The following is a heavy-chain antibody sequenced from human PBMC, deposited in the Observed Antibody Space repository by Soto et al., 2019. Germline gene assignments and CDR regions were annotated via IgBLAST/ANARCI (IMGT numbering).Heavy chain of an antibody. Sequence: QVQLVQSGAEVKKPGSSVKVSCKASGGSFSSYAISWVRQAPGQGLEWMGGIIPMVGTGNYAQNFQGRVTITADESTSTAYMELSSLRSEDTAMYYCARDLRAAGRPGMDVWGQGTTVTVSS. D-gene: IGHD6-13*01. CDR3: ARDLRAAGRPGMDV. V-gene: IGHV1-69*01. CDR2: IIPMVGTG. CDR1: GGSFSSYA. J-gene: IGHJ6*02.